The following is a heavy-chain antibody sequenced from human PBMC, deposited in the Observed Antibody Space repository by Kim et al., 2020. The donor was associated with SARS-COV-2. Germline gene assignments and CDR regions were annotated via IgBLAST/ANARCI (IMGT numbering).Heavy chain of an antibody. D-gene: IGHD6-19*01. J-gene: IGHJ5*02. CDR3: ARAVSSAWTIRDWFDP. Sequence: SETLSLTCAVSGGSMSSSNWWSWVRQPPGKGLEWIGEISHSGSTEYNPALKSRVTISVDKSRNQFSLKVTSVTAADTAVYYCARAVSSAWTIRDWFDPWGQGTLVTVSS. V-gene: IGHV4-4*02. CDR1: GGSMSSSNW. CDR2: ISHSGST.